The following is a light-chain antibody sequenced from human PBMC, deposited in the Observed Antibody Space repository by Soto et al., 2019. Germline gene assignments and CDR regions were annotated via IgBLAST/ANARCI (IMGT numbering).Light chain of an antibody. J-gene: IGLJ1*01. CDR2: DDI. CDR1: TTDVADHF. Sequence: QSVLTQPPPVSAAPGQKVTISCSGTTTDVADHFFAWYQQFPGKAPTHLVYDDISRPSGIADRCSACKSGASATLRITGRQTGDEADYYCGSWDGSLTANVFGTGTKVTVL. CDR3: GSWDGSLTANV. V-gene: IGLV1-51*01.